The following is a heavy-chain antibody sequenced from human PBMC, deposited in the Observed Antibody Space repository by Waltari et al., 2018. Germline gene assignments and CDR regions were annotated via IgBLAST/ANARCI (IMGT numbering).Heavy chain of an antibody. D-gene: IGHD6-19*01. Sequence: EVQLVESGGGLVQPGGSLRLSWSDSGVNLSTYWMTWVRQAPGRGLEWVANIKQDGSAKYYVDSVRGRSTISRDNANNSLFLQINSLRDDDTAVYYCVTDVSGWYVNWGQGTSVTVSS. CDR3: VTDVSGWYVN. V-gene: IGHV3-7*01. CDR2: IKQDGSAK. J-gene: IGHJ4*02. CDR1: GVNLSTYW.